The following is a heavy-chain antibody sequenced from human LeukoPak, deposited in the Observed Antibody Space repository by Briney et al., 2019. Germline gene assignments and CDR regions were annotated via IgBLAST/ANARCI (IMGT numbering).Heavy chain of an antibody. J-gene: IGHJ3*02. Sequence: GSLRLSCAASGFTFSSYWMHWVRQAPGKGLVWVSRINSDGSSTSYADSVKGRFTISRDNSKNTLYLQMNSLRAKDTAVYYCAKSQSSSWYLAFDIWGQGTMVTVSS. D-gene: IGHD6-13*01. V-gene: IGHV3-74*01. CDR1: GFTFSSYW. CDR2: INSDGSST. CDR3: AKSQSSSWYLAFDI.